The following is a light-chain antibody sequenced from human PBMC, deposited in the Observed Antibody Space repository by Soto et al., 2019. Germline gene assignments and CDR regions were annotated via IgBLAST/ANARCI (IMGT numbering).Light chain of an antibody. CDR2: GGS. Sequence: EIVLTQSPGTLSLSPGERATVSCRASQTLTSDYLASYQQKPGQTPRLLIQGGSSRATGMPDRLSGSGSGTDFTLTISRLEPEDSAVYYCQQHGTSPRTFGHGTKVDI. V-gene: IGKV3-20*01. J-gene: IGKJ1*01. CDR3: QQHGTSPRT. CDR1: QTLTSDY.